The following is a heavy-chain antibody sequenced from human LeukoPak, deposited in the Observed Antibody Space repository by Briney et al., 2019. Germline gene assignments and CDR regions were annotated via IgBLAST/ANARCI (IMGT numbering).Heavy chain of an antibody. CDR2: IYHSEST. CDR1: GYSISSGYY. Sequence: PSETLSLTCTVSGYSISSGYYWGWIRQPPGKGLEWIGNIYHSESTYYNPSLKSRVTISVDTSENQFSLRLSSVTAADTAVYYCARAYSSSWYLNWFDPWGPGTLVTVSS. V-gene: IGHV4-38-2*02. J-gene: IGHJ5*02. D-gene: IGHD6-13*01. CDR3: ARAYSSSWYLNWFDP.